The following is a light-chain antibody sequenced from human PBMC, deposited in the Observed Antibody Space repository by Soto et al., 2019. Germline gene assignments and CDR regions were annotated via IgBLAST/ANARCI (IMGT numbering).Light chain of an antibody. J-gene: IGKJ3*01. Sequence: DIQMTQSPSSLSASVGDIVTITFRASQSISSYLNWYQQKPGKAPKLLIYDASSLQSGVPERFSGSRSGTDFTLTISSLQPEDFATYYCQQSYSTPFTFGPGTKVDIK. V-gene: IGKV1-39*01. CDR1: QSISSY. CDR3: QQSYSTPFT. CDR2: DAS.